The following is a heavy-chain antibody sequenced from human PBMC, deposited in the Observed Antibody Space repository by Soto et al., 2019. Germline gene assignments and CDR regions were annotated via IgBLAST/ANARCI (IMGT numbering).Heavy chain of an antibody. J-gene: IGHJ3*02. D-gene: IGHD3-22*01. V-gene: IGHV3-15*01. CDR1: GFTFSNAW. CDR3: TTDLIASKTYYYDSSGTESIDAFDI. CDR2: IKSKTDGGTT. Sequence: EVQLVESGGGLVKPGGSLRLSCAASGFTFSNAWMSWVRQAPGKGLEWVGRIKSKTDGGTTDYAAPVKGRFTISRDDSKNTLYLQMNSLKTEDTAVYYCTTDLIASKTYYYDSSGTESIDAFDIWGQGTMVTVSS.